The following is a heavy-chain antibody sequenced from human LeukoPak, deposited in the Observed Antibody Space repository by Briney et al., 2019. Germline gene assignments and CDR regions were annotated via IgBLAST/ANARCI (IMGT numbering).Heavy chain of an antibody. CDR3: ARECGGDCYPDHDAFDI. D-gene: IGHD2-21*02. V-gene: IGHV1-69*01. J-gene: IGHJ3*02. CDR2: INPIVGTA. CDR1: GVTLSGYA. Sequence: GASVKLSCEASGVTLSGYAISWVRQAPGQGLKWIWGINPIVGTANYAQKFQGRVTITADESTSTAYMELSSLRSEDTAVYYWARECGGDCYPDHDAFDIWGEGTMVTVSS.